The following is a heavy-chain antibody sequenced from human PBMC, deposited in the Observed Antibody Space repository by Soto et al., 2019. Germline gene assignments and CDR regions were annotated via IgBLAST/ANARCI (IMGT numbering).Heavy chain of an antibody. CDR3: ARDLALAGNY. Sequence: PVGSLRVSCAASGFTFSSYAMNWVRQTQEKGLEWVSSISSTSSYTHYSDSVKGRFTISRDNANNSLFLQMNSLRAEDTATYYCARDLALAGNYWGQGVLVTVSS. CDR2: ISSTSSYT. J-gene: IGHJ4*02. CDR1: GFTFSSYA. D-gene: IGHD6-19*01. V-gene: IGHV3-21*01.